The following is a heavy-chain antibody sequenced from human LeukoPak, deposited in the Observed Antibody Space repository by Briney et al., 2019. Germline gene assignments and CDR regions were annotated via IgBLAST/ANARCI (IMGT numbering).Heavy chain of an antibody. CDR3: ARDRNWNDWDAFGI. CDR2: INHSGGT. Sequence: SETLSLTCAVYGGSFSDYSWSWIRQPPGKGLEWIGEINHSGGTNHNPSLMSRVIMSVDTSKNQFSLKLSSVTAADTAVYYCARDRNWNDWDAFGIWGQGTMVTVSS. CDR1: GGSFSDYS. D-gene: IGHD1-1*01. J-gene: IGHJ3*02. V-gene: IGHV4-34*01.